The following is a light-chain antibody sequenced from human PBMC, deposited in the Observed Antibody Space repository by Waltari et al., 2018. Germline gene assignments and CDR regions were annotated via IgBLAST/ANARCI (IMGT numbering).Light chain of an antibody. CDR1: QSVSRA. J-gene: IGKJ1*01. CDR2: GTS. CDR3: QHYVRLPAT. V-gene: IGKV3-20*01. Sequence: EIVLKQSPGTLSLSPGERATLSCRASQSVSRALAWYQQKPGQAPRLLIYGTSNRATGIPDRFSGSGSGTDFSLTISRLEPEDVAVYFCQHYVRLPATFGQGTKVEIK.